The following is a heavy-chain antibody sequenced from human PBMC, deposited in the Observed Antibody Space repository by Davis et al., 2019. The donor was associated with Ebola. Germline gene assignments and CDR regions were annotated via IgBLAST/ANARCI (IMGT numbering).Heavy chain of an antibody. CDR1: GGSISSSSYY. Sequence: PSETLSLTCTVSGGSISSSSYYWGWIRQPPGKGLEWIGSIYYSGSTYYNPSLKSRVTISVDTSKNQFSLKLSSVTAADTAVYYCAGVEVGTIVGATNYWGQGTLVTVSS. CDR3: AGVEVGTIVGATNY. D-gene: IGHD1-26*01. CDR2: IYYSGST. J-gene: IGHJ4*02. V-gene: IGHV4-39*01.